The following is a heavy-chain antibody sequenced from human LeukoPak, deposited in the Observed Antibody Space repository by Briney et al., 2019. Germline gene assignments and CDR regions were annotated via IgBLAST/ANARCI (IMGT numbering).Heavy chain of an antibody. Sequence: GGSLRLSCAASGFTFSTSSMHWVRQTPGKGLDWVALISSDGNNKYYANSVKGRFTISRDNSKNTLYLQMNSLRADDTAVYYCARSTRDGYNYLDYWGQGTLVTVSS. CDR1: GFTFSTSS. CDR2: ISSDGNNK. J-gene: IGHJ4*02. CDR3: ARSTRDGYNYLDY. D-gene: IGHD5-24*01. V-gene: IGHV3-30-3*01.